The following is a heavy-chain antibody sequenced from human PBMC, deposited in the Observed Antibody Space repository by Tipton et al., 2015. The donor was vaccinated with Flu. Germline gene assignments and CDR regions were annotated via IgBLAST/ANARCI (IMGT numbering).Heavy chain of an antibody. CDR2: IGWDTTTR. V-gene: IGHV3-9*01. J-gene: IGHJ6*02. Sequence: VQLVQSGGGLVQPGRSLTLSCAASGFKFDQYDMHWVRQAPGKGLEWVSGIGWDTTTRGYAPSVQGRFTISRDNRQNSVYLQMNSLTPEDTALYYCTKETYTDNHYHYGMDVWGQGTTVIVSS. D-gene: IGHD3-9*01. CDR1: GFKFDQYD. CDR3: TKETYTDNHYHYGMDV.